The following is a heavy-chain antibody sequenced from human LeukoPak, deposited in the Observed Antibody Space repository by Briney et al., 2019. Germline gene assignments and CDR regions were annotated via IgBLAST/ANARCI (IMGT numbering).Heavy chain of an antibody. Sequence: GGSLRLSCAASGLTFSSHAMSWVRQPPGKGLEWVPTISYSGGSTFTADSVKGRFTISRDNPKNTLYLQMNSLRVEDTAVYFCAKRGVVIRVFLVGYHKEAYYFDSWGQGALVTVSS. CDR2: ISYSGGST. CDR3: AKRGVVIRVFLVGYHKEAYYFDS. CDR1: GLTFSSHA. D-gene: IGHD3-10*01. J-gene: IGHJ4*02. V-gene: IGHV3-23*01.